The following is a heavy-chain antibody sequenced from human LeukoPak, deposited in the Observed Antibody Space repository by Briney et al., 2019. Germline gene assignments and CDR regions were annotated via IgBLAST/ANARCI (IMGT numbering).Heavy chain of an antibody. CDR1: GGSFSGCY. CDR3: ATLTTVVTPYYFDY. Sequence: PSETLSLTCAVYGGSFSGCYWSWIRQPPGKGLEWIGEINHSGSTNYNPSLKSRVTISVDTSKNQFSLKLSSVTAADTAVYYCATLTTVVTPYYFDYWGQGTLVTVSS. J-gene: IGHJ4*02. CDR2: INHSGST. V-gene: IGHV4-34*01. D-gene: IGHD4-23*01.